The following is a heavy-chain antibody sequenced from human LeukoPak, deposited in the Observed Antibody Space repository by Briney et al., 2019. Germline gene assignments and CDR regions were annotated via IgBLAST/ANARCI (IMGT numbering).Heavy chain of an antibody. CDR3: ARGKYGDFDS. D-gene: IGHD4-17*01. CDR2: INGDGGDT. CDR1: GFTVSSNY. J-gene: IGHJ4*02. V-gene: IGHV3-74*01. Sequence: GGSLRLSCAASGFTVSSNYMSWVRQAPGKGLVWVSRINGDGGDTGYADSVKGRFTTFRDNAKSTLYLQMNSLRAEDTAVYYCARGKYGDFDSWGQGTLVTVSS.